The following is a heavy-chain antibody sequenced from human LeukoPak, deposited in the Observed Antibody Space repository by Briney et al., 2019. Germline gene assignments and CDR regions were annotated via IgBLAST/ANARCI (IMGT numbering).Heavy chain of an antibody. V-gene: IGHV1-18*01. CDR2: ISAYNGNT. Sequence: ASVKVSCKASDYTFTSYGISWVRQAPGQGLEWMGWISAYNGNTNNAQKFQGRVTMTRDTSTSTVYMELSSLRSEDTAVYYCARERQQLAYAFDIWGQGTMVTVSS. CDR1: DYTFTSYG. D-gene: IGHD6-13*01. CDR3: ARERQQLAYAFDI. J-gene: IGHJ3*02.